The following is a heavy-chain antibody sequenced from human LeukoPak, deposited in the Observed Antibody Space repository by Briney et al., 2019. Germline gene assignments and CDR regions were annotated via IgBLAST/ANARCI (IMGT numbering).Heavy chain of an antibody. V-gene: IGHV3-48*03. J-gene: IGHJ4*02. CDR1: GFTLSSYE. D-gene: IGHD6-13*01. Sequence: PGGSLRLSCAASGFTLSSYEMNWVRLAPGKGLEWISYISRTGNSIYYADSVKGRFTISRDSAKNSLYLQMNSLRAKDTAVYYCARGPYSSNWYVDYWGQGTLVTVAS. CDR2: ISRTGNSI. CDR3: ARGPYSSNWYVDY.